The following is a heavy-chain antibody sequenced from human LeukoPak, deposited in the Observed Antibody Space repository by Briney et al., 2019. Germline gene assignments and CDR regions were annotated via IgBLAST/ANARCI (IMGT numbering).Heavy chain of an antibody. D-gene: IGHD7-27*01. Sequence: SATLSLTCPVSGGSISSYYWSWIRQPPGNGLEWIGYIYYSGSTNYNPSLKGRVTISVDTPKNQFSLKLSSVTAADTAVYYCARDGAPGVFDIWGQGTMVTVSS. CDR3: ARDGAPGVFDI. CDR1: GGSISSYY. V-gene: IGHV4-59*01. J-gene: IGHJ3*02. CDR2: IYYSGST.